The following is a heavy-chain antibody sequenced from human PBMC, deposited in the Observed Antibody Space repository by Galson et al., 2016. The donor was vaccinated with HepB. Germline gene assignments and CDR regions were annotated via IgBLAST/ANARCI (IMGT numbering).Heavy chain of an antibody. D-gene: IGHD6-13*01. J-gene: IGHJ5*02. Sequence: SLRLSCAASGFTFSTYWMHWVRQPPGKGLVWVSRIDPDGGNTEYADPVKGRFTISRDNAKNTLYLQMNSLRAEDTAVYYCARDWYSSPGSWGQGTLVTVSS. V-gene: IGHV3-74*01. CDR1: GFTFSTYW. CDR2: IDPDGGNT. CDR3: ARDWYSSPGS.